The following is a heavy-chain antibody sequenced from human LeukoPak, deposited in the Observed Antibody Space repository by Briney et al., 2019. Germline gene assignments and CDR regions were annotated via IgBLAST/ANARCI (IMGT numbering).Heavy chain of an antibody. CDR1: GGTFSSYA. D-gene: IGHD1-26*01. J-gene: IGHJ4*02. CDR2: IIPIFGTA. Sequence: SVKVSCKASGGTFSSYAISWVRQAPGQGLEWMGGIIPIFGTANYAQKFQGRVTITADKSTSTAYMELSSLRSEDTAVYYCARDRDSGSYYLDYWGQGTLVTVSS. V-gene: IGHV1-69*06. CDR3: ARDRDSGSYYLDY.